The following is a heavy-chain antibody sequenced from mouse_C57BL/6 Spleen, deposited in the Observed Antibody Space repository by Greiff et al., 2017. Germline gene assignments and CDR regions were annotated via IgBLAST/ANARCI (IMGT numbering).Heavy chain of an antibody. J-gene: IGHJ1*03. CDR3: AREGTTVVDWDFDV. D-gene: IGHD1-1*01. Sequence: EVKLVESGGGLVKPGGSLKLSCAASGFTFSSYAMSWVRQTPEKRLEWVATISDGGSYTYYPDNVKGRFTISRDNAKNNLYLQMSHLKSEDTAMYYCAREGTTVVDWDFDVWGTGTTVTVSS. V-gene: IGHV5-4*01. CDR1: GFTFSSYA. CDR2: ISDGGSYT.